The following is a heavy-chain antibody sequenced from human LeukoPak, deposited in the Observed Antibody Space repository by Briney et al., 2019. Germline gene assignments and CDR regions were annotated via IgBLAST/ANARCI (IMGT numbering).Heavy chain of an antibody. CDR3: ARGTGIAVAGTFDY. D-gene: IGHD6-19*01. Sequence: PSETLSLTCTVSGGSISSSYYYWGWIRQPPGKGLEWIGSIYYSGSTNYNPSLKSRVTISVDKSRNQFSLRLSSVTAADTAVYYCARGTGIAVAGTFDYWGQGTLVTVSS. CDR1: GGSISSSYYY. J-gene: IGHJ4*02. CDR2: IYYSGST. V-gene: IGHV4-39*07.